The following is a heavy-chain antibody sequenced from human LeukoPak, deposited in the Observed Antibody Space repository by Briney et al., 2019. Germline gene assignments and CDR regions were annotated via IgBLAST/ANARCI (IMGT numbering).Heavy chain of an antibody. D-gene: IGHD6-19*01. CDR2: IKQDGSEK. Sequence: PGGSLRLSCAASGFTFSSYAMSWVRQAPGKGLEWVANIKQDGSEKYYVDSVKGRFTISRDNAKNSLYLQMNSLRAEDTAVYYCARDSSGWYPDWFDPWGQGTLVTVSS. J-gene: IGHJ5*02. CDR3: ARDSSGWYPDWFDP. CDR1: GFTFSSYA. V-gene: IGHV3-7*01.